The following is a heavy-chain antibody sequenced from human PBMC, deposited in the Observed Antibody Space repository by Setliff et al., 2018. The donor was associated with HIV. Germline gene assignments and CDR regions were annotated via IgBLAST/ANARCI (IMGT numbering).Heavy chain of an antibody. V-gene: IGHV4-4*07. J-gene: IGHJ4*02. CDR2: SGDT. Sequence: PSETLSLTCSVSGGSITGYYWSWIRQPAGKDMEWIGRSGDTIYNPSLESRVTISVDTSRNQFSLRLSSVTAADTAVYYCTRRDVTTGMDSWGPGILVTVSS. D-gene: IGHD4-17*01. CDR3: TRRDVTTGMDS. CDR1: GGSITGYY.